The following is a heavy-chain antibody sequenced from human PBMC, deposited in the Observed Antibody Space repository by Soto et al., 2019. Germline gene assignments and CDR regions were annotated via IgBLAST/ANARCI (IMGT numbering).Heavy chain of an antibody. CDR1: GGSISSGGYY. CDR2: IYYSGST. Sequence: QVQLQESGPGLVKPSQTLSLTCTVSGGSISSGGYYWSWIRQHPGKGLEWIGYIYYSGSTYYNPSLQRRVTISVDTSKNRCSLKLSSVTAADTAVYYCARVRFLEWLSYYFDYCGQGTLVTVSS. D-gene: IGHD3-3*01. V-gene: IGHV4-31*03. J-gene: IGHJ4*02. CDR3: ARVRFLEWLSYYFDY.